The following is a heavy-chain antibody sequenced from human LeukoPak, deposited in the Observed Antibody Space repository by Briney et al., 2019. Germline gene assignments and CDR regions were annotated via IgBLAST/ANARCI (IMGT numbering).Heavy chain of an antibody. V-gene: IGHV3-53*01. CDR1: GFPISTNY. Sequence: GGSLRLSCAASGFPISTNYMSWVRRAPGKGPEWVSIIYSGGNTFYADSVKGRFTISRDSSKNTLFLQMISLRAEDTAVYYCARDHITMIRGVSYYYYGMDVWGQGTTVTVSS. CDR3: ARDHITMIRGVSYYYYGMDV. CDR2: IYSGGNT. D-gene: IGHD3-10*01. J-gene: IGHJ6*02.